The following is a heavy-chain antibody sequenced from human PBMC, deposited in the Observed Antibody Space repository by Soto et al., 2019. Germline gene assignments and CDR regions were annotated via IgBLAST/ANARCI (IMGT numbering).Heavy chain of an antibody. CDR1: GGSIKNYY. Sequence: SETLSLTCTVSGGSIKNYYWSWIRQPAGKGLEWIGRIYSTGSTNYNASLKSRVTMSVDTSNNQFSLRLRSVTAADTAVYYCARDEYYDSNNWFDTWGQGTL. D-gene: IGHD3-22*01. V-gene: IGHV4-4*07. CDR3: ARDEYYDSNNWFDT. J-gene: IGHJ5*02. CDR2: IYSTGST.